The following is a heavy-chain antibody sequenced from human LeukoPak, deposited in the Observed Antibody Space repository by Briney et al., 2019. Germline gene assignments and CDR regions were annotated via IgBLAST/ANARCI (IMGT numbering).Heavy chain of an antibody. J-gene: IGHJ5*02. CDR3: ARHGPPGITIFGVAPYNWFDP. Sequence: SETLSLTRTVSGGSISSSSYYWGWIRQPPGKGLEWIGSIYHSGSTYYNPSLKSRVTISVDTSKNQFSLKLSSVTAADTAVYYCARHGPPGITIFGVAPYNWFDPWGQGTLVTVSS. CDR2: IYHSGST. V-gene: IGHV4-39*01. CDR1: GGSISSSSYY. D-gene: IGHD3-3*01.